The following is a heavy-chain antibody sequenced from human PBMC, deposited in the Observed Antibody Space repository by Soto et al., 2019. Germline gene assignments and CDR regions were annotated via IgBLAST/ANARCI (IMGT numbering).Heavy chain of an antibody. V-gene: IGHV1-3*01. CDR1: GYTFTRYS. CDR2: INAGNGNT. J-gene: IGHJ3*01. CDR3: ARDPPDGFDV. Sequence: ASVKVSCKASGYTFTRYSMHWVRQAPGQRLEWMGWINAGNGNTKYSQKFQGRVTITRDTSASTAYMELSSLRTEDTAVYYCARDPPDGFDVWGQGTMVTVSS.